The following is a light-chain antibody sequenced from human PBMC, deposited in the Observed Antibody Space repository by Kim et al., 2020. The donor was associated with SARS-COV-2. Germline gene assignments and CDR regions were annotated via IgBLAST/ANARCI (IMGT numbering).Light chain of an antibody. CDR3: QQYGNSPRT. CDR1: HRISVSF. V-gene: IGKV3-20*01. J-gene: IGKJ1*01. Sequence: PVERATLSCRASHRISVSFLAWYQQKPGQGPRLFIYGASSRAARIPDRFSGSGSGTHCTLPISTLEPEDFSVYYCQQYGNSPRTFPQGT. CDR2: GAS.